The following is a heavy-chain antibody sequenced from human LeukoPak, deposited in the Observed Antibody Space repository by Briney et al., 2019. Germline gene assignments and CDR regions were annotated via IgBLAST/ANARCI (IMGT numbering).Heavy chain of an antibody. Sequence: GGSLGLSCTPSGFTFSSYAMNWVRQSPGKGLEWVSLISSMGGSTYYADSVKGRFIISRDNTRNMSYLEMNNLRAEDTAVYFCAKDFTRIRYSNGYYWDYGMDVWGPGTTVTVSS. J-gene: IGHJ6*02. V-gene: IGHV3-23*01. D-gene: IGHD1-26*01. CDR1: GFTFSSYA. CDR2: ISSMGGST. CDR3: AKDFTRIRYSNGYYWDYGMDV.